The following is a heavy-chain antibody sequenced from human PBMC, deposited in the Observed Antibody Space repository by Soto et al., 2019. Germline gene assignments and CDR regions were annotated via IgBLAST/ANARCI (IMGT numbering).Heavy chain of an antibody. J-gene: IGHJ4*02. CDR3: ARGYGLKFDY. Sequence: GPEKASETLSLTCTVSGGSISSGGYYWSWIRQHPGKGLEWIGYIYYSGSTYYNPSLKSRVTISVDTSKNQFSLKLSSVTAADTAVYYCARGYGLKFDYWGQGTLVTVSS. V-gene: IGHV4-31*03. CDR2: IYYSGST. CDR1: GGSISSGGYY. D-gene: IGHD1-20*01.